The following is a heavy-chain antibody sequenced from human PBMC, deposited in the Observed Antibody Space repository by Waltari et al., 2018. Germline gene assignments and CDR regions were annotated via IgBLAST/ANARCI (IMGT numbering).Heavy chain of an antibody. CDR1: GGSISRSSAY. V-gene: IGHV4-39*07. D-gene: IGHD6-6*01. Sequence: QLQLQESGPGLVKPSATLSLTCTVSGGSISRSSAYWGWIRQPPGKGLEWIGSIYYSCSTYYNPSLKSRVTISVDTSKNQFSLKLSSVTAADTAVYYCARGGYSSSVDWGQGTLVTVSS. J-gene: IGHJ4*02. CDR3: ARGGYSSSVD. CDR2: IYYSCST.